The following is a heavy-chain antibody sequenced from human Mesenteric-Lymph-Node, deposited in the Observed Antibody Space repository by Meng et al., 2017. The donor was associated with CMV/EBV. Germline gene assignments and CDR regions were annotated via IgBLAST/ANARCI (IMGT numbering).Heavy chain of an antibody. CDR1: GMTFSNYA. CDR3: ARGSLGLGLEDYYFDY. V-gene: IGHV1-69*05. D-gene: IGHD6-19*01. J-gene: IGHJ4*02. Sequence: GMTFSNYAINWVRQATGQGREWMGVIIHMFGTASYAQNFQGRVTLTTDESATTAYMELNSLRSEDTALYYCARGSLGLGLEDYYFDYWGQGTLVTVSS. CDR2: IIHMFGTA.